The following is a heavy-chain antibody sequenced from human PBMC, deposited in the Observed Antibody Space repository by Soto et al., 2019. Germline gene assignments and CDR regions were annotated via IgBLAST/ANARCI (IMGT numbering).Heavy chain of an antibody. Sequence: SETLSLTCTVSGGSVSSGSYYWSWIRQPPGKGLEWLGYIYYSGSTNYNPSLKSRVTISVDTSKNQFSLKLSSVTAADTAVYYCARELIAAAGTPAFDYWGQGTLVTVSS. CDR2: IYYSGST. CDR1: GGSVSSGSYY. J-gene: IGHJ4*02. V-gene: IGHV4-61*01. CDR3: ARELIAAAGTPAFDY. D-gene: IGHD6-13*01.